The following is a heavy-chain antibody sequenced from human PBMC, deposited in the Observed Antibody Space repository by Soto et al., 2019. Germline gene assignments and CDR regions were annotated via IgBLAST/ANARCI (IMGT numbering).Heavy chain of an antibody. Sequence: SETLSLTCSVSGGSISSTGYYWGWVRQPPGKGLEWTGSMYQSGSTYFNPSLRSRITIAVDTSKNQFSLKLNSVAAADTAFYYCATTRGLAVGGSFDYWGQGMLVTVSS. V-gene: IGHV4-39*01. CDR1: GGSISSTGYY. CDR2: MYQSGST. D-gene: IGHD3-10*01. CDR3: ATTRGLAVGGSFDY. J-gene: IGHJ4*02.